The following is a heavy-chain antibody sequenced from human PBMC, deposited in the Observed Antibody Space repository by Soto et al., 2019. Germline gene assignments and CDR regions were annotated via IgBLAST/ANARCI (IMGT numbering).Heavy chain of an antibody. CDR2: MNPNSGEK. D-gene: IGHD4-17*01. CDR1: GYTFTSYD. Sequence: GASVKVSCKASGYTFTSYDINWVRQATGQGPEWRGWMNPNSGEKGYAQKFQGRLTMTRDTTLSTAYIELSSLRFEDTAVYYCARDYGGNSGWFDPWGQGTLVTVSS. V-gene: IGHV1-8*01. CDR3: ARDYGGNSGWFDP. J-gene: IGHJ5*02.